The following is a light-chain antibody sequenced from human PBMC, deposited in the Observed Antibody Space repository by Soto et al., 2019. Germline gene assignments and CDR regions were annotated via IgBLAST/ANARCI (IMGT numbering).Light chain of an antibody. CDR1: SSNIGAGYD. V-gene: IGLV1-40*01. J-gene: IGLJ1*01. CDR2: DNT. Sequence: QSALTQPPSVSGAPGQRVTISCTGSSSNIGAGYDVHWYQQLPGTAPKLLIYDNTNRPSGVPDRFSGSKSGTSASLVITGLQAEDEADYYCQSYDRSLSGSRVFGTGTKVTVL. CDR3: QSYDRSLSGSRV.